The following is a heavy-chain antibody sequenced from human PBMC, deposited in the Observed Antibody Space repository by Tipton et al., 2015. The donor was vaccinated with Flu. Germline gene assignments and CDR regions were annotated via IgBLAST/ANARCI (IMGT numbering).Heavy chain of an antibody. D-gene: IGHD1-7*01. CDR2: VYSNGLT. J-gene: IGHJ6*02. Sequence: TLSLTCTVSGDSLSSYYWSWIRQPPGKGLEWFGQVYSNGLTNYNPSLKSRVAMSVDTSREHFSLNLSSVTAADTSVYYCARHRTTDPNYYIGMYVWGQGTTVTVSS. V-gene: IGHV4-59*08. CDR1: GDSLSSYY. CDR3: ARHRTTDPNYYIGMYV.